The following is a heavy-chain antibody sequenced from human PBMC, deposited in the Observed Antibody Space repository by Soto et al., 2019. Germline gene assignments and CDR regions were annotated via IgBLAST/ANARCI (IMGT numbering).Heavy chain of an antibody. CDR1: GFTFSISG. V-gene: IGHV3-30*18. CDR3: EKEFNSWNYFDY. D-gene: IGHD1-20*01. CDR2: ISYDGSNK. J-gene: IGHJ4*02. Sequence: PGWSLRLSFAASGFTFSISGMHWFRQAPGKGLEWVAVISYDGSNKFYADSVKGRFTISRDNFRNTLYLQMNSLRAEDTAVYYWEKEFNSWNYFDYCGQATLVTVS.